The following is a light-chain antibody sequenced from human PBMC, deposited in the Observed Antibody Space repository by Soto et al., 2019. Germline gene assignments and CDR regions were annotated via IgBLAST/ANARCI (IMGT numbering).Light chain of an antibody. J-gene: IGKJ1*01. CDR1: QSVPRSY. CDR3: QQYGSSTWT. CDR2: GAS. Sequence: EIVFTQSPGTLSLSPGERATLSCRASQSVPRSYLAWYQQKPGQAPRLLIYGASSRETGIRDRFSGSGSGTEFTLTISRLEPEDFAVYYCQQYGSSTWTFGQGTQVDIK. V-gene: IGKV3-20*01.